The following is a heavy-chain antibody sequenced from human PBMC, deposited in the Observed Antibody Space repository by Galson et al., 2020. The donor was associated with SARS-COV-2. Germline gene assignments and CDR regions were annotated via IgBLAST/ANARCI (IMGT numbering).Heavy chain of an antibody. CDR2: ISAYNGNT. CDR1: GYTFTSYG. V-gene: IGHV1-18*04. CDR3: ARTDGYSSSWYWYFDL. Sequence: ASVQVSCQASGYTFTSYGISWVRQAPGQGLEWMGWISAYNGNTHYAQKLQGRVTMTTDTSTSTAYMELRSLRSDDTAVYYCARTDGYSSSWYWYFDLWGRGTLVTVSS. J-gene: IGHJ2*01. D-gene: IGHD6-13*01.